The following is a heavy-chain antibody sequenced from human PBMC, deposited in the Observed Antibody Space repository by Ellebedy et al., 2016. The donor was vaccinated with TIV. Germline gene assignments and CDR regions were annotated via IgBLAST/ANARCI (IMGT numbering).Heavy chain of an antibody. CDR3: AKDRRPYYDILTGDFHFDY. CDR2: ISYDGSNK. Sequence: GESLKISXAASGFTFSSYGMHWVRQAPGKGLEWVAVISYDGSNKYYADSVKGRFTISRDNSKNTLYLQMNSLRAEDTAVYYCAKDRRPYYDILTGDFHFDYWGQGTLVTVSS. CDR1: GFTFSSYG. J-gene: IGHJ4*02. V-gene: IGHV3-30*18. D-gene: IGHD3-9*01.